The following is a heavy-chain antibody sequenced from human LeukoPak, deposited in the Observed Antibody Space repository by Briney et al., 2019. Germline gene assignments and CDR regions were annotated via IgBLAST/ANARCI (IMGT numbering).Heavy chain of an antibody. Sequence: GRSLRLSCAASGFTFDDYAMHWVRQAPGKGLEWVSGTSWNSGSIGYADSVKGRFTISRDNAKNSLYLQMNSLRAEDTALYYCAKDKGYMDVWGKGTTVTVSS. CDR2: TSWNSGSI. CDR1: GFTFDDYA. J-gene: IGHJ6*03. V-gene: IGHV3-9*01. CDR3: AKDKGYMDV.